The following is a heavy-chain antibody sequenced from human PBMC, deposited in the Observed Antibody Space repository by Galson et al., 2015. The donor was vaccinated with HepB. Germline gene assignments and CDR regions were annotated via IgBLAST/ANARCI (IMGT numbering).Heavy chain of an antibody. CDR1: GFTFSNYA. D-gene: IGHD4/OR15-4a*01. Sequence: SLRLSCAASGFTFSNYAMNWVRQAPGKGLEWVSDITDSGGRIYYADSVKGRFTISRDNAKNTLYLQMNYLRAEDTALYYCAKVNGDYDYLDYWGRGTLVTVSS. CDR3: AKVNGDYDYLDY. V-gene: IGHV3-23*01. J-gene: IGHJ4*02. CDR2: ITDSGGRI.